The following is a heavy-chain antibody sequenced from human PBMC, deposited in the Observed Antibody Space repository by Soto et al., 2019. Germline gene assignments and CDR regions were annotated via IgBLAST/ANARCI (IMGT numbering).Heavy chain of an antibody. CDR3: AREGRLPAAMDDSNYYGMDV. V-gene: IGHV1-46*01. J-gene: IGHJ6*02. Sequence: ASVKVSCKASGYTFTSYYMHWVRQAPGQGLEWMGIINPSGGSTSYAQKFQGRVTMTRDTSTSTVYMELSSLRSEDTAVYYCAREGRLPAAMDDSNYYGMDVWGQGTTVTVSS. D-gene: IGHD2-2*01. CDR2: INPSGGST. CDR1: GYTFTSYY.